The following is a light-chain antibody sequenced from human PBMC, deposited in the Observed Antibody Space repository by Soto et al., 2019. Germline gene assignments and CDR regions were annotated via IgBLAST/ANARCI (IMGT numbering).Light chain of an antibody. J-gene: IGLJ1*01. CDR2: DVS. Sequence: QSVLTQPASVSGSPGQSITISCTGTSSDVGGYNFVTWYQQHPGEAPKLMIHDVSRRAPGVPNRFSGSKSGTTASLTISGLQAEDEADYYCCSYASSTSYVFGTGTKVTV. CDR1: SSDVGGYNF. CDR3: CSYASSTSYV. V-gene: IGLV2-14*03.